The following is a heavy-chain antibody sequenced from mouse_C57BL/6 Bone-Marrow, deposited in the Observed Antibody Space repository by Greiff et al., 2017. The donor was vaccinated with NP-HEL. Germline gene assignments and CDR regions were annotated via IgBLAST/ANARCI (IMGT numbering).Heavy chain of an antibody. CDR1: GFNIKDDY. CDR3: TTLVATEDAMDY. D-gene: IGHD1-1*01. J-gene: IGHJ4*01. Sequence: VQLQQSGAELVRPGASVKLSCTASGFNIKDDYMHWVKQRPEQGLEWIGWIDPENGDTEYASKFQGKATITADTSSNTAYLQLSSLTSEDTAVYYCTTLVATEDAMDYGGQGTSVTVSS. V-gene: IGHV14-4*01. CDR2: IDPENGDT.